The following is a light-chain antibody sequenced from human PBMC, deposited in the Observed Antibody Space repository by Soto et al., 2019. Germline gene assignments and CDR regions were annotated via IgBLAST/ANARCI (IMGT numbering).Light chain of an antibody. J-gene: IGKJ4*01. CDR1: QTVRNNY. CDR3: QQFSSYPLT. V-gene: IGKV3-20*01. Sequence: EFVLTQSPGTLSLTPGERATLSYRASQTVRNNYLAWYLQKPGQAPRLLIYDASSRATGIPDRFSGGGSGTDFTLTISRLEPEDFAVYYCQQFSSYPLTFGGGTKV. CDR2: DAS.